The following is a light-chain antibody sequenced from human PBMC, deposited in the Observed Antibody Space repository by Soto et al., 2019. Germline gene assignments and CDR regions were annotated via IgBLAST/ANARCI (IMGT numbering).Light chain of an antibody. CDR3: QSYDSGLRGYV. V-gene: IGLV1-40*01. J-gene: IGLJ1*01. CDR2: GNT. CDR1: SSNIGARYD. Sequence: QSVLTQPPSVSGAPGKRVTISCTGSSSNIGARYDVHWYQQLPGTAPKLLIYGNTNRPSGVPDRFSGSNSGTSASLAITGLQPEDEADYYCQSYDSGLRGYVFGTGTKVTVL.